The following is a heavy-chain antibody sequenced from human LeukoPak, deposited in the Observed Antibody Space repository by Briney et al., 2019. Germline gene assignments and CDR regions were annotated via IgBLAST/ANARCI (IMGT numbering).Heavy chain of an antibody. V-gene: IGHV1-2*02. J-gene: IGHJ4*02. CDR1: GYTFTGQY. D-gene: IGHD3-10*01. CDR3: ASRSASGNWFLAY. Sequence: ASVKVSCKASGYTFTGQYIHWVRQAPGQGLEWMGWIDPNSGGTNYAQKSQGRVTMTRDTSISTVYMELSRLTSDDTAVYYCASRSASGNWFLAYWGQGSLVTLSS. CDR2: IDPNSGGT.